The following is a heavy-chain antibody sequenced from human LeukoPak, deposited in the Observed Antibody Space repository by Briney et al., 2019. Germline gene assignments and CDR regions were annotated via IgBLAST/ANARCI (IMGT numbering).Heavy chain of an antibody. Sequence: SETLSLTCTVSGGSISSYYWSWIRQPPGKGLEWIGYIYYSGSTNYNPSLKSRVTISVDTSKNQFSLKLSSVTAADTAVYYCARDLGLYYGSGSYTKLDYYYGIDVWGQGTTVTVSS. D-gene: IGHD3-10*01. J-gene: IGHJ6*02. CDR3: ARDLGLYYGSGSYTKLDYYYGIDV. CDR1: GGSISSYY. CDR2: IYYSGST. V-gene: IGHV4-59*12.